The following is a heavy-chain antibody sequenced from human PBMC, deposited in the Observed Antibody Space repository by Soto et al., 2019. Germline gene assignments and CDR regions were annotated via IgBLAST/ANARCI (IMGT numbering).Heavy chain of an antibody. V-gene: IGHV3-74*01. D-gene: IGHD3-16*01. CDR2: IKTDGSST. Sequence: EVQLVESGGALVQPGGSLRLSCAASGFTFSSYWMHWVRQVPGEGLVWVSRIKTDGSSTSYADYVKGRFTISRDNAKNTMYLQKNSLGAEDTAVYYCARVGLGHYEFDYWGQGTLVTVSS. CDR1: GFTFSSYW. CDR3: ARVGLGHYEFDY. J-gene: IGHJ4*02.